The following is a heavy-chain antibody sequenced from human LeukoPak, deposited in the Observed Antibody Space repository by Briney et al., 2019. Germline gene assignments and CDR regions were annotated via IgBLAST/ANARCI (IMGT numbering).Heavy chain of an antibody. Sequence: PETLSLTCTVSGGSISSSSYYWGWIRQPPGNGLEGIGSIYYSGSTYYNPSLESLITISVDPTKNQLSVKLSSVTAADTAVYYCARQGTGSSYYYDSSGSDAFDIWGQGTMVTVSS. D-gene: IGHD3-22*01. CDR1: GGSISSSSYY. CDR3: ARQGTGSSYYYDSSGSDAFDI. V-gene: IGHV4-39*01. J-gene: IGHJ3*02. CDR2: IYYSGST.